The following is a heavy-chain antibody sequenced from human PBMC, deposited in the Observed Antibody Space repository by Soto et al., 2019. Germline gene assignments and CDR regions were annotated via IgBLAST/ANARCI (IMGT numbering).Heavy chain of an antibody. CDR3: ARDSHVGSGWQLTADY. V-gene: IGHV3-33*01. CDR2: IWYDGSNK. D-gene: IGHD6-19*01. CDR1: GFTFSSYG. J-gene: IGHJ4*02. Sequence: QVQLVESGGGVVQPGRSLRLSCAASGFTFSSYGMHWVRQAPGKGLEWVAVIWYDGSNKYYAESVKGRFTISRDNSKNTLYLQMNSLRAEDTAVYYCARDSHVGSGWQLTADYRGQGTLVTVSS.